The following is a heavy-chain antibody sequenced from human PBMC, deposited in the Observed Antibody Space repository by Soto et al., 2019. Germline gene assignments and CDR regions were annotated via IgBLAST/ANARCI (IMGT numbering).Heavy chain of an antibody. CDR3: TTDAHKAAGNPGVLRMDV. J-gene: IGHJ6*02. V-gene: IGHV3-15*01. D-gene: IGHD2-15*01. CDR1: GFTFSNAL. Sequence: GRSLRLSCAASGFTFSNALMSWVRQAPGKGLEWVGRIKSKTDGGTTEYAAPVKGRFTISRDDSKNTLYLQMNSLKTEDTAVYYCTTDAHKAAGNPGVLRMDVSGQATTVTVS. CDR2: IKSKTDGGTT.